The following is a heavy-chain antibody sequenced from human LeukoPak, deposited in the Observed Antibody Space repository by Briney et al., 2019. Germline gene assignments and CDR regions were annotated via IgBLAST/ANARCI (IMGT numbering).Heavy chain of an antibody. CDR2: IYSGGST. J-gene: IGHJ3*02. Sequence: GAPRLSCAASGFTVSSNYMSWVRQAPGKGLEWVSVIYSGGSTYYADSVKGRFTISRDNSKNTLYLQMNSLRAEDTAVYYCARSCRILDIVATIRARLGGNGFDIWGQGTMVTVSS. V-gene: IGHV3-53*01. CDR1: GFTVSSNY. CDR3: ARSCRILDIVATIRARLGGNGFDI. D-gene: IGHD5-12*01.